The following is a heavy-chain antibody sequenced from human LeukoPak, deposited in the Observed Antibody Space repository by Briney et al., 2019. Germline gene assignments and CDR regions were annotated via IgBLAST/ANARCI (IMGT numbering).Heavy chain of an antibody. D-gene: IGHD6-6*01. J-gene: IGHJ5*02. CDR2: IYHSGST. CDR3: ARDEHPYSSSSGHWFDP. Sequence: PSESLSLTCTVSGYSISSGYYWGWFRQPPGKGLEWIGSIYHSGSTYYNPSLKSRVTISVDTSKNQFSLKLSSVTAADTAVYYCARDEHPYSSSSGHWFDPWGQGTLVTASS. CDR1: GYSISSGYY. V-gene: IGHV4-38-2*02.